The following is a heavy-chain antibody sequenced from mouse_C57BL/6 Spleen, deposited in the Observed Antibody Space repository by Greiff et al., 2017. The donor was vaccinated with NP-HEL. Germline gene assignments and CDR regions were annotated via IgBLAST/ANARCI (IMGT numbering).Heavy chain of an antibody. CDR3: ARRDYYGSFYFDY. Sequence: EVMLVESGGGLVKPGGSLKLSCAASGFTFSDYGMHWVRQAPETGLEWVAYISSGSSTIYYADTVKGRFTISRDNAKNTLFLHMTSLRSDDTAMYYCARRDYYGSFYFDYWGQGTTLTVSS. J-gene: IGHJ2*01. CDR1: GFTFSDYG. CDR2: ISSGSSTI. D-gene: IGHD1-1*01. V-gene: IGHV5-17*01.